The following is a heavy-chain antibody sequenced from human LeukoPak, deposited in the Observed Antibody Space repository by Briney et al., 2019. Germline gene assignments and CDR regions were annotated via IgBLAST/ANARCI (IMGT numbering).Heavy chain of an antibody. Sequence: ASVKVSCKASGYTFANYGISWVRQAPGQGLEWMGWISAYNGNTNYAQKLQGRVTMTTDTSTSTAYMELRSLRSDDTAVYYCARDLVSSGWPRAGFDYWGQGTLVTVSS. J-gene: IGHJ4*02. D-gene: IGHD6-19*01. CDR3: ARDLVSSGWPRAGFDY. CDR2: ISAYNGNT. CDR1: GYTFANYG. V-gene: IGHV1-18*01.